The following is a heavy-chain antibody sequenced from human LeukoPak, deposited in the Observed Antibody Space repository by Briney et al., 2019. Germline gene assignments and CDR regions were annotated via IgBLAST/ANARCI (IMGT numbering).Heavy chain of an antibody. D-gene: IGHD6-6*01. J-gene: IGHJ4*02. CDR2: IWYDGSNA. V-gene: IGHV3-33*01. Sequence: GGSLRLSCAASGFTFRNHGMHWVRQAPGKGLEWVAVIWYDGSNAYYADSVKGRFTISRDNSRNTPYPQMNSLRAEDTAVYYCARDIGARRLNYWGQGTPVTVSS. CDR3: ARDIGARRLNY. CDR1: GFTFRNHG.